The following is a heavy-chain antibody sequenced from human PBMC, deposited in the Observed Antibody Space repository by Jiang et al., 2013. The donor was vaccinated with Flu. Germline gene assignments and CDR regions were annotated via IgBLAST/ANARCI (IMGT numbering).Heavy chain of an antibody. J-gene: IGHJ1*01. CDR2: IKHDGRDK. V-gene: IGHV3-7*01. CDR3: ARDSKHDFWSGYYTTEYFQH. Sequence: SCAASGFTFSSYSMTWVRQAPGKGLEWCNIKHDGRDKDYEDSVKGRFTISRDNAKDSLYLQMNSLRAEDTAVYYCARDSKHDFWSGYYTTEYFQHWGQGTLVTVSS. D-gene: IGHD3-3*01. CDR1: GFTFSSYS.